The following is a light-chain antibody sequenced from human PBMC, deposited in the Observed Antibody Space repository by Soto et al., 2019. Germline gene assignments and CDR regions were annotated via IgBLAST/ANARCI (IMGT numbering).Light chain of an antibody. Sequence: EIVLTQSPATLSLSPGESAILSCRASQSLGFYLAWYQQKPGQAPRLLISDASNRATGIPDRFSGSGFGTDFTLTISSLEPEDFAVYYCQQRRHWPPLTFGGGTTVEIK. CDR1: QSLGFY. CDR2: DAS. J-gene: IGKJ4*01. V-gene: IGKV3-11*01. CDR3: QQRRHWPPLT.